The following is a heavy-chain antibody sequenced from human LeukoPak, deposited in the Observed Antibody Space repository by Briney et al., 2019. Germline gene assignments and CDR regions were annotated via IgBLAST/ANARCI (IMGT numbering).Heavy chain of an antibody. J-gene: IGHJ4*02. CDR3: ARRNIVGRYYGSGSRREYYFDY. V-gene: IGHV4-59*08. Sequence: SETLSLTCTVSGGSISSYYWSWIRQPPGKGLEWIGYIYYSRSTNYNPSLKSRVTISVDTSKNQFSLKLSSVTAADTAVYYCARRNIVGRYYGSGSRREYYFDYWGQGTLVTVSS. CDR1: GGSISSYY. D-gene: IGHD3-10*01. CDR2: IYYSRST.